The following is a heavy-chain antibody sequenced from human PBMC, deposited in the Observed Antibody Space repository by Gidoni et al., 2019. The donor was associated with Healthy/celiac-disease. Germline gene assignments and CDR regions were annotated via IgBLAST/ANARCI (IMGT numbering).Heavy chain of an antibody. V-gene: IGHV4-59*01. Sequence: QVQLQESGPGLVKPSETLSLTCTVSGGSISSYYWSWLRQPPGKGLEWIGYIYYSGSTNYNPSLKSRVTISVDTSKNQFSLKLSSVTAADTAVYYCARAPSAYYDILTGYYFHGINTIFDIWGQGTMVTVSS. CDR1: GGSISSYY. CDR3: ARAPSAYYDILTGYYFHGINTIFDI. D-gene: IGHD3-9*01. CDR2: IYYSGST. J-gene: IGHJ3*02.